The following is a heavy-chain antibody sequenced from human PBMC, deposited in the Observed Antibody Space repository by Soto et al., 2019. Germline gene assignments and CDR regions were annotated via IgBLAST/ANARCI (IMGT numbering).Heavy chain of an antibody. D-gene: IGHD1-1*01. CDR1: GGSISSSSYY. Sequence: SETLSLTCTVSGGSISSSSYYWGWIRQPPGKGLEWIGSIYYSGSTYYNPSLKSRVTISVDTSKNQFSLKLSSVTAADTAVDYCARLSMSRTVGDWGQGTLVTVSS. CDR3: ARLSMSRTVGD. CDR2: IYYSGST. V-gene: IGHV4-39*01. J-gene: IGHJ4*02.